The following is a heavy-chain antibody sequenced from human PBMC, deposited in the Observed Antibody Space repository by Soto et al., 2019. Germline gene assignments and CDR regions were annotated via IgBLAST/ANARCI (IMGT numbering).Heavy chain of an antibody. J-gene: IGHJ6*02. CDR3: AREEDNGSSTSCINRCMDV. Sequence: GGSLRLSCAASGFTFSSYSMNWVRQAPGKGLEWVSSISSSSYIYYADSGKGRFTISRDNAKNSLYLHMNSLRAEDTAVYYCAREEDNGSSTSCINRCMDVWGQGTTVTVSS. D-gene: IGHD2-2*01. V-gene: IGHV3-21*01. CDR2: ISSSSYI. CDR1: GFTFSSYS.